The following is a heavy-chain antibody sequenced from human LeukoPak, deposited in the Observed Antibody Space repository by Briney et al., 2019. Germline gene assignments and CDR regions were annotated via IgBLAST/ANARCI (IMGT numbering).Heavy chain of an antibody. Sequence: PGGSLRLSCAASGFTFDNYAMPWVRQAPGKGLEWVSGISWNSGSIGYADSVKGRFTISRDNAKNSLYLQMNSLRAEDTAVYYCAKEHNRVGATVRPGPLDFDDWGQGTLVTVSS. CDR2: ISWNSGSI. CDR1: GFTFDNYA. J-gene: IGHJ4*02. CDR3: AKEHNRVGATVRPGPLDFDD. D-gene: IGHD1-26*01. V-gene: IGHV3-9*01.